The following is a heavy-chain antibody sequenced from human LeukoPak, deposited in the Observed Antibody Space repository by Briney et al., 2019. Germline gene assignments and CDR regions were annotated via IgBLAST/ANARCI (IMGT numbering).Heavy chain of an antibody. D-gene: IGHD3-22*01. Sequence: SETLSLTCTVSGGSISSGGYYWSWIRQHPGKGLEWIGYIYYSGSTYYNPSLKSRVTISVDTSKNQFSLKLGSVTAADTAVYYCARDRDSSGYMDVWGQGTTVTVSS. CDR3: ARDRDSSGYMDV. V-gene: IGHV4-31*03. J-gene: IGHJ6*02. CDR2: IYYSGST. CDR1: GGSISSGGYY.